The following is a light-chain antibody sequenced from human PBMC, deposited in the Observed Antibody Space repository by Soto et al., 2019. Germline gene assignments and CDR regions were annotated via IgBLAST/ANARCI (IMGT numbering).Light chain of an antibody. Sequence: DIVMTQSPDSLAVSLGERATINCNSSQSVLYSSNNKNYLAWYQQKVGQPPKLLIYWASTRESGVPDRFSGSGSGTDFTLTISSLQAEDVAVYYCQQYYSAPLTFGGGTKVDI. V-gene: IGKV4-1*01. CDR1: QSVLYSSNNKNY. CDR2: WAS. CDR3: QQYYSAPLT. J-gene: IGKJ4*01.